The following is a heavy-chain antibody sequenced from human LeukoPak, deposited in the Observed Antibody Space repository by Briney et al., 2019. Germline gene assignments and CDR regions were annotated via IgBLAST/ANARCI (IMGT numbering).Heavy chain of an antibody. CDR1: GFTVSSNS. Sequence: GGSLRLSCTVSGFTVSSNSMSWVRQAPGKGLEWVSFIYSDNTHYSDSVKGRFTISRDNSKNTLYLQMNSLRAEDTAVYYCASPTIAARRTFDYWGQGTLVTVSS. CDR3: ASPTIAARRTFDY. CDR2: IYSDNT. V-gene: IGHV3-53*01. D-gene: IGHD6-6*01. J-gene: IGHJ4*02.